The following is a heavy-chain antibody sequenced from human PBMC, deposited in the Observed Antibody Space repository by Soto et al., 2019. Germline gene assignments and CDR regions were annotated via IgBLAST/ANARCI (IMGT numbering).Heavy chain of an antibody. J-gene: IGHJ5*01. CDR1: GGSVSSGGYY. D-gene: IGHD3-22*01. CDR3: ARVRYYYDSSGSKKWFDS. CDR2: IYYNWST. V-gene: IGHV4-61*08. Sequence: SETLSLTCTVSGGSVSSGGYYWSWIRQPPGKGLEWIGYIYYNWSTNYNPSLKSRVTISVDTSKNQFSLKLSSVTAADTAVYYCARVRYYYDSSGSKKWFDSWGQGTLVTVSS.